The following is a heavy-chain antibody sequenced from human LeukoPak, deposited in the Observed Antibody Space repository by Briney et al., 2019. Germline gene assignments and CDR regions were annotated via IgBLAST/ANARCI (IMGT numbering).Heavy chain of an antibody. CDR3: ARGGREAAGTSYYYYYYMDV. J-gene: IGHJ6*03. D-gene: IGHD6-13*01. CDR1: GGSISSYY. V-gene: IGHV4-59*01. Sequence: SETLSLTCTVSGGSISSYYWSWIRQPPGKGLEWIGYIYYSGSTNYNPSLKSRVTVSVDTSKNQFSLKLSSVTAADTAVYYCARGGREAAGTSYYYYYYMDVWGKGTTVTVSS. CDR2: IYYSGST.